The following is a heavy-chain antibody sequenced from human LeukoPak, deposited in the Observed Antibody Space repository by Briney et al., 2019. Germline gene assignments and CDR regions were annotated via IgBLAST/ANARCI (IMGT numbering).Heavy chain of an antibody. Sequence: PGGSLRLSCTASGFSLGTYAMHWVRQAPGKGFGWVAVISSDGSITIYPDSMRGRFTISRDNSKNTLYLEMKSLRGVDTALYFCARDPIGGRPDYLDHWGQGTPVTVSS. V-gene: IGHV3-30*01. CDR3: ARDPIGGRPDYLDH. CDR2: ISSDGSIT. CDR1: GFSLGTYA. J-gene: IGHJ4*02. D-gene: IGHD3-10*01.